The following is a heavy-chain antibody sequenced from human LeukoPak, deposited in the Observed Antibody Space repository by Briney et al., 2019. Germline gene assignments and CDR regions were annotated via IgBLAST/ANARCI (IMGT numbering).Heavy chain of an antibody. CDR3: ARQAAGVVY. D-gene: IGHD6-13*01. Sequence: GGSLRLSCAASGFTFSTYAMHWVRQAPGKGLEYVSGITLKGDSTYYADSVKDRFTISRDNSKNTLYLQMGRLRAEDMAVYYCARQAAGVVYWGQGTLVTVSS. V-gene: IGHV3-64*02. J-gene: IGHJ4*02. CDR1: GFTFSTYA. CDR2: ITLKGDST.